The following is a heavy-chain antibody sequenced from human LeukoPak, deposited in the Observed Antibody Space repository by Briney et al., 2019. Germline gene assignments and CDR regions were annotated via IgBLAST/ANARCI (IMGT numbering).Heavy chain of an antibody. Sequence: PGGSLRLSCAASGFTFSSYAMHWVRQAPGKGLEWVAVISYDGSNKYYADSVKGRSTISRDNSKNTLYLQMSGLRAEDTALYYCTRGGHYYYGSGPGGYWFDPWGQGTLVTVSS. CDR3: TRGGHYYYGSGPGGYWFDP. CDR2: ISYDGSNK. V-gene: IGHV3-30*03. CDR1: GFTFSSYA. J-gene: IGHJ5*02. D-gene: IGHD3-10*01.